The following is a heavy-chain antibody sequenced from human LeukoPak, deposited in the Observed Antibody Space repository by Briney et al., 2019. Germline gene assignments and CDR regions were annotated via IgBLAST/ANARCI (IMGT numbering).Heavy chain of an antibody. J-gene: IGHJ4*02. V-gene: IGHV3-48*03. CDR2: ISSSGSTI. Sequence: GGTLRLSCAASGFTFSSYEMNWVRQAPGKGLEWVSYISSSGSTIYYADSVKGRFTISRDNAKNSLYLQMNSLRAEDTAVYYCARGRLATIDYWGQGTLVTVSS. D-gene: IGHD5-12*01. CDR3: ARGRLATIDY. CDR1: GFTFSSYE.